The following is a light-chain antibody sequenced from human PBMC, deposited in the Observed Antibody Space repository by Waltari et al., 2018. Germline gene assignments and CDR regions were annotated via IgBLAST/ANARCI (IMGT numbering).Light chain of an antibody. Sequence: QSALTQPASVSGTPGQSITIPCTGTNMDVGDYNLVSWYQHPPGEAPQLMICEVIKRPSGVSNRFSGSKSGNTASLTISGPQAEDEADYYCCSYAGSGTYVFGTGTKVTVL. CDR3: CSYAGSGTYV. CDR1: NMDVGDYNL. J-gene: IGLJ1*01. CDR2: EVI. V-gene: IGLV2-23*02.